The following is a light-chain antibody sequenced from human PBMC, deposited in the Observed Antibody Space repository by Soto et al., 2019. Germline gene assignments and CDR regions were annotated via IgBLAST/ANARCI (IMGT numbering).Light chain of an antibody. J-gene: IGKJ4*01. Sequence: IQLTQSPSYLAASVGDRVTITCRASQGIDIYLAWYQQRPGKVPQRLIYETSILQSGVSSRFRGSGSGTDFTLTISSLQAEDFATYSCQQTRSYPSTFGGGTKVEIK. CDR2: ETS. CDR3: QQTRSYPST. V-gene: IGKV1-9*01. CDR1: QGIDIY.